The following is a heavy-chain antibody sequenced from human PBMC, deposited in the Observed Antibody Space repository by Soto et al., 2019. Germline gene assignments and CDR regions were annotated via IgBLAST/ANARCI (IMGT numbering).Heavy chain of an antibody. V-gene: IGHV1-18*01. CDR3: ARGYSNYYDSSGYYYENIFDY. J-gene: IGHJ4*02. Sequence: ASVKVSCKASGYTFTSYGISWVRQAPGQGLEWMGWISAYNGNTNYAQKLQGRVTMTTDTSTSTAYMELRRLRSDDTAVYYCARGYSNYYDSSGYYYENIFDYWGQGTLVTVSS. CDR2: ISAYNGNT. D-gene: IGHD3-22*01. CDR1: GYTFTSYG.